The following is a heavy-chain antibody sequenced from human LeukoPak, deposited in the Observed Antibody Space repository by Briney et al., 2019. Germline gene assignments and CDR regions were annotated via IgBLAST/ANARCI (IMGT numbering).Heavy chain of an antibody. V-gene: IGHV3-30-3*01. D-gene: IGHD1-7*01. CDR1: GFTFSSYA. J-gene: IGHJ4*02. CDR3: ARENYFSFDR. Sequence: GGSLRLSCAASGFTFSSYAMHWVRQAPGKGLEWVAVISYDGSNKYYADSVKGRFTISRDNAKNTLYLQMNSLRAEDTAVYYCARENYFSFDRWGQGILVTVSS. CDR2: ISYDGSNK.